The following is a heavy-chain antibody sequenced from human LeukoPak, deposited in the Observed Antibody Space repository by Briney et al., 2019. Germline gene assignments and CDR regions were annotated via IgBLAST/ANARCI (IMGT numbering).Heavy chain of an antibody. CDR2: FDPEDGET. V-gene: IGHV1-24*01. Sequence: ASVKVSCKVSGYTLTELSMHWVRQAPGKGPEWMGGFDPEDGETIYAQKFQGRVTMTEDTSTDTAYMELSSLRSEDTAVYYCATAGQHSSGWGTVWGQGTLVTVSS. CDR3: ATAGQHSSGWGTV. D-gene: IGHD6-19*01. CDR1: GYTLTELS. J-gene: IGHJ4*02.